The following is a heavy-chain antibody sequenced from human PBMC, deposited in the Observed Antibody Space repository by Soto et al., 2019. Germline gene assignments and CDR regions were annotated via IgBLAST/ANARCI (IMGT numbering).Heavy chain of an antibody. D-gene: IGHD1-26*01. CDR2: IIPIIATA. CDR1: GGTFSSYA. Sequence: QVQLVQSGAEVKKPGSSVKVSCKASGGTFSSYAINWVRQAPGQGLEWMGWIIPIIATANYAQKFQGRVTITADETATTAYMELSSLSTEDSDVYSCASGGGRPFVGIDYWGQGTLVTVSS. CDR3: ASGGGRPFVGIDY. J-gene: IGHJ4*02. V-gene: IGHV1-69*01.